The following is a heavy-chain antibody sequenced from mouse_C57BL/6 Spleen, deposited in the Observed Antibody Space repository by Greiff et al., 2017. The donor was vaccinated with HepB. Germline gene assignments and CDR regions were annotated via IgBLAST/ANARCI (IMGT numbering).Heavy chain of an antibody. J-gene: IGHJ2*01. D-gene: IGHD1-1*01. Sequence: VQLQQSGAELVKPGASVKISCKASGYAFSSYWMNWVKQRPGKGLEWIGQIYPGDGDTNYNGKFKGKATLTADKSSSTAYMQLSSLTSEDSAVYFGARAGYYGSSFSYDWDYWGQGTTLTVSS. CDR1: GYAFSSYW. CDR2: IYPGDGDT. V-gene: IGHV1-80*01. CDR3: ARAGYYGSSFSYDWDY.